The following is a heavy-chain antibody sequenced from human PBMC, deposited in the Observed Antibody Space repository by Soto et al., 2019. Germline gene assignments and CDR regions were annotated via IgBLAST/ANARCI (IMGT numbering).Heavy chain of an antibody. CDR1: GVSISSNNW. D-gene: IGHD3-22*01. Sequence: QVQLQESGPGLVKPSGTLSLTCAVSGVSISSNNWWSWVRQPPGKGLEWIGEMYHTGSTNYNPSLESRVTISVDKSKNHFSVELNSVTAAETAVYYCARSSRYQYDSSEGNFDYWGQGTLVTVSS. J-gene: IGHJ4*02. CDR3: ARSSRYQYDSSEGNFDY. V-gene: IGHV4-4*02. CDR2: MYHTGST.